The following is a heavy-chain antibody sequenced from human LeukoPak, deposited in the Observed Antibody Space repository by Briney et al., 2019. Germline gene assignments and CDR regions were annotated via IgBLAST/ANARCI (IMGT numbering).Heavy chain of an antibody. J-gene: IGHJ4*02. CDR1: GFTFSTCA. CDR2: ISGSGGST. Sequence: PGGSLRLSCAASGFTFSTCAMTWVRQAPGKGLEWVSAISGSGGSTYYADSVKGRFTISKDNSKNTLYLQMNSLIAEDTAVYYCAKGFVWFGRGAFDYWGQGTLVTVSS. V-gene: IGHV3-23*01. D-gene: IGHD3-10*01. CDR3: AKGFVWFGRGAFDY.